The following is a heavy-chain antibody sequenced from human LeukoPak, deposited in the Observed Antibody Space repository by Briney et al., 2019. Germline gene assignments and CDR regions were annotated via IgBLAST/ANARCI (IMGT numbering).Heavy chain of an antibody. Sequence: SGPTLVNPTPTLTLTFTFSGFSLSTTGVAVGWIRQPPGKALDWLAVHYWNNDKSYSPSLKSRLTITKDPSKNQVVLIMTNMDPVDTATYYCAHKGRGSGSFTMWGQGTLVTVSS. J-gene: IGHJ4*02. D-gene: IGHD3-10*01. CDR3: AHKGRGSGSFTM. CDR1: GFSLSTTGVA. CDR2: HYWNNDK. V-gene: IGHV2-5*01.